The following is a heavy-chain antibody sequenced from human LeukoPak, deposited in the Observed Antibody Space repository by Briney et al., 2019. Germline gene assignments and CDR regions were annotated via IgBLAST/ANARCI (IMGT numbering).Heavy chain of an antibody. CDR1: GYTFTSYG. J-gene: IGHJ4*02. CDR2: ISAYNGNT. Sequence: ASVKVSCKASGYTFTSYGISWVRQAPGQGLEWMGWISAYNGNTNYAQKLQGRVTMTTGTSTSTAYMELRSLRSDDTAVYYCARDLPDSDFWSGYFTTTSFDYWGQGTLVTVSS. D-gene: IGHD3-3*01. V-gene: IGHV1-18*01. CDR3: ARDLPDSDFWSGYFTTTSFDY.